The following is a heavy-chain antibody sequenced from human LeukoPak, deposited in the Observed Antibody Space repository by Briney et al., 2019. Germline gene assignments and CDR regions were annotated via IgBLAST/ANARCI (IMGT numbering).Heavy chain of an antibody. Sequence: SETLSLTCIVSGGSISSYYWSWIRQPPGKGLEWIGYIYNSGSTNYNPSLESRVTISVDTSKNQVSLKLSSVTAADTAVYYCARDYSSPNYYYYYMDVWGKGTTVTVSS. D-gene: IGHD6-13*01. CDR2: IYNSGST. CDR1: GGSISSYY. V-gene: IGHV4-59*01. J-gene: IGHJ6*03. CDR3: ARDYSSPNYYYYYMDV.